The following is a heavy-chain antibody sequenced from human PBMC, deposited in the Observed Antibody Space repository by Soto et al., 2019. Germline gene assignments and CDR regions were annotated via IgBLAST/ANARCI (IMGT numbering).Heavy chain of an antibody. CDR1: GFSFSSYL. CDR2: IRQDGSEK. D-gene: IGHD1-1*01. V-gene: IGHV3-7*03. J-gene: IGHJ4*02. CDR3: MTTTRDPPSDY. Sequence: PGGSLRLSCEASGFSFSSYLMTWVRQAPGKRLEYVAIIRQDGSEKKYVDSVMGRFTISRDNAKTSSYLQMNSLRDEDTAVYYCMTTTRDPPSDYWGQGTLVTVSS.